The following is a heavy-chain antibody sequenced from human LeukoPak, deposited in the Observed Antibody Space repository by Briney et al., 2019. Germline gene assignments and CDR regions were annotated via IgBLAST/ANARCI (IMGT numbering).Heavy chain of an antibody. Sequence: ASVTVSFKSSGYTFTGYYMHWVRQGPGQGLEWMGWINPNSGGTNYAQKFQGRVTMTRDTSISTAYMELSRLRSDDTAVYYCARVSKSFFNLDYWGQGTLVTVSS. CDR2: INPNSGGT. CDR1: GYTFTGYY. CDR3: ARVSKSFFNLDY. D-gene: IGHD2/OR15-2a*01. J-gene: IGHJ4*02. V-gene: IGHV1-2*02.